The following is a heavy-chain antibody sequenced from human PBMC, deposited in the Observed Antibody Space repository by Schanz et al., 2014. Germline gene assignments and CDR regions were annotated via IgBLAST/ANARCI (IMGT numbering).Heavy chain of an antibody. CDR2: ISGTTTYT. V-gene: IGHV3-11*05. CDR1: GFTFSDHY. Sequence: QVQLVESGGGVVQPGRSLRLSCEASGFTFSDHYMDWVRQAPGKGLEWVSYISGTTTYTNYADSVKGRFTISRDNAKNSLYLQMNSLRAEDTAVYYCAREQIMAAAGLVDYWGHGTLVTVSS. D-gene: IGHD6-13*01. J-gene: IGHJ4*01. CDR3: AREQIMAAAGLVDY.